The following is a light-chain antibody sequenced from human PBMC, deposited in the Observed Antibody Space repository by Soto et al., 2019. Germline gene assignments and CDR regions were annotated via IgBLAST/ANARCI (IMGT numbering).Light chain of an antibody. CDR2: GAS. CDR1: QSVSNSY. V-gene: IGKV3-20*01. J-gene: IGKJ1*01. CDR3: QQYAGSPST. Sequence: EIVLTQSPGTLSLSPGERATLSCRASQSVSNSYLAWYQQKPGQGPRLRIYGASSRATGIPDRFSGSGSGTDFTLTISRLEPEDFAVYYCQQYAGSPSTFGQGTKVEI.